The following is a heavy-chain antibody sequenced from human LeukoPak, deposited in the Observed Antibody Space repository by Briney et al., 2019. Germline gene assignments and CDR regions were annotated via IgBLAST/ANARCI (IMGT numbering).Heavy chain of an antibody. CDR3: AREYALYSSWPEYYFDY. D-gene: IGHD6-6*01. CDR1: GFTFGSYA. J-gene: IGHJ4*02. CDR2: ISYDGSNK. V-gene: IGHV3-30*04. Sequence: GGSLRLSCAASGFTFGSYAMHWVRQAPGKELEWVAVISYDGSNKYYADSVKGRFTISRDNSKNTLYLQMNSLRAEDTAVYYCAREYALYSSWPEYYFDYWGQGTLVTVSS.